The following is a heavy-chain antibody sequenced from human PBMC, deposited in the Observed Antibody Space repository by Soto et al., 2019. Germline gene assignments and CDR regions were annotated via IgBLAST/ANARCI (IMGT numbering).Heavy chain of an antibody. CDR3: ARLPGITTSRRDY. V-gene: IGHV4-39*01. CDR2: IYYSGST. Sequence: ASETLSLTCSVSGGSISSPTYCWGWIRQPPGKGLEWIGSIYYSGSTYYSPSLKSRVTISVDTSKNQFSLKVSSVTAADTAVYYCARLPGITTSRRDYWGQGTLVTVSS. D-gene: IGHD1-1*01. J-gene: IGHJ4*02. CDR1: GGSISSPTYC.